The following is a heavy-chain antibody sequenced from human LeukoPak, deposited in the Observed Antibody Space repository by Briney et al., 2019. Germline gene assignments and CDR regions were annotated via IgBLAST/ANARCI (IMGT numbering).Heavy chain of an antibody. J-gene: IGHJ6*03. Sequence: SVKVSCKASGGTFSSYAISWVRQAPGQGLEWMGGIIPIFGTANYAQKFQGGVTITADESTSTAYMELSSLRSEDTAVYYCARVPTVTIYYYYYYMDVWGKGTTVTVSS. D-gene: IGHD4-11*01. V-gene: IGHV1-69*13. CDR3: ARVPTVTIYYYYYYMDV. CDR1: GGTFSSYA. CDR2: IIPIFGTA.